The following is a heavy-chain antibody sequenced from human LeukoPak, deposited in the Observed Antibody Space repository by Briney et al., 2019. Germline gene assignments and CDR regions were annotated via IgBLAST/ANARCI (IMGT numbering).Heavy chain of an antibody. CDR2: IKSKTDGGTT. Sequence: GGSLRLSCAASGFTFSNAWMSWVRQAPGKGLEWVGRIKSKTDGGTTDYAAPVKGGFTISRDDSKNTLYLQMNSLRAEDTAVYYCASRRVPSRYGMDVWGQGTTVTVSS. V-gene: IGHV3-15*01. D-gene: IGHD1-14*01. J-gene: IGHJ6*02. CDR1: GFTFSNAW. CDR3: ASRRVPSRYGMDV.